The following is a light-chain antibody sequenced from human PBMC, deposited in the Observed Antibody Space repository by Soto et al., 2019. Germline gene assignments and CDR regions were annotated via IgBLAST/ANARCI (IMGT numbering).Light chain of an antibody. V-gene: IGKV3-20*01. CDR3: QQYGSSPSWT. CDR2: GAS. J-gene: IGKJ1*01. Sequence: ELVLTQSPGTLSLSPGERATLSCRASQSVSSSYLAWYQQKPGQAPRLLIYGASSRATGIPDRFSGSGSGTDFTLTISRLEPEDFAVYYCQQYGSSPSWTFGQGTKVEL. CDR1: QSVSSSY.